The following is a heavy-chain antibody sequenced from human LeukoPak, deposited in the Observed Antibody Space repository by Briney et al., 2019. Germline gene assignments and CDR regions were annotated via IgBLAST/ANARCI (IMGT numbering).Heavy chain of an antibody. D-gene: IGHD4-11*01. CDR1: GYSFTTYW. CDR2: IYPGDFDT. V-gene: IGHV5-51*01. Sequence: GESLKISCKGSGYSFTTYWIGWVRQMPGKGLGWMGIIYPGDFDTRYSPSFQGHVTISVDKSISTAYLQWGSLKASDTAMYYCARAPTSVSNPYYFDYWGQGTLVTVSS. J-gene: IGHJ4*02. CDR3: ARAPTSVSNPYYFDY.